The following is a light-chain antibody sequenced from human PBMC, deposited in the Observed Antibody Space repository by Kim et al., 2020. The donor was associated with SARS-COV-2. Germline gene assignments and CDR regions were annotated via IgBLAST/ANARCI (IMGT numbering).Light chain of an antibody. CDR1: QSVSSSY. Sequence: PGESATLSCRASQSVSSSYLAWYQQKPGQAPRLLIYGASSRATGIPDRFSGSGSGTDFTLTISRLEPEDFAVYYCQQYGSSPLYTFGQGTKLEI. V-gene: IGKV3-20*01. CDR2: GAS. J-gene: IGKJ2*01. CDR3: QQYGSSPLYT.